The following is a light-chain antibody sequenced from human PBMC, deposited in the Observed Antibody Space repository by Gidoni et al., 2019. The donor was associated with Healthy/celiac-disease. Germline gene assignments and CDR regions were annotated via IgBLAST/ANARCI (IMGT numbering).Light chain of an antibody. CDR1: QSVSSSY. CDR3: QQYGSSRFT. J-gene: IGKJ3*01. V-gene: IGKV3-20*01. CDR2: SAS. Sequence: EIVLTQSTGTLSLSPGERATLSCRASQSVSSSYLAWYQQKPGEAPRLLLYSASSRATGIPDRFSGSGSGTDFTLTISRLEPEDFAVYYCQQYGSSRFTFGPGTKVDIK.